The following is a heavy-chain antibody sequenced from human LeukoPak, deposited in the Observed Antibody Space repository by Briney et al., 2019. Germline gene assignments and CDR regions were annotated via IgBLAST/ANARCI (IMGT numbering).Heavy chain of an antibody. V-gene: IGHV4-34*01. CDR2: INHSGST. CDR3: ARHGGYGSSTSCLQNFDY. Sequence: SETLSLTCAVYGGSFSGYYWSWIRQPPGKGLEWIGEINHSGSTNYNPSLKSRVTISVDTSKNQFSLKLSSVTAADTAVYYCARHGGYGSSTSCLQNFDYWGQGTLVTVSS. J-gene: IGHJ4*02. CDR1: GGSFSGYY. D-gene: IGHD2-2*01.